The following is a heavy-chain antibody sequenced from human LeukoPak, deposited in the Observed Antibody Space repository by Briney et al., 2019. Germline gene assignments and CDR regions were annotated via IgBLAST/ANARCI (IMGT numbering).Heavy chain of an antibody. J-gene: IGHJ1*01. V-gene: IGHV3-30-3*01. Sequence: GGSLRLSCAASGFSFSSYAMHWVRQAPGKGLEWVAVISYDGSSKYYVDSVKGRFTISRDNSKNTLYLQMNSLRAEDTAVYYCARGGERYCSSIGCLQYFQHWGQGTLVTVSS. CDR1: GFSFSSYA. D-gene: IGHD2-2*01. CDR2: ISYDGSSK. CDR3: ARGGERYCSSIGCLQYFQH.